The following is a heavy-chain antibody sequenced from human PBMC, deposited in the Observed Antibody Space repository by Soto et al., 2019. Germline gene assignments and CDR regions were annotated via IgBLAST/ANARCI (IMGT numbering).Heavy chain of an antibody. V-gene: IGHV1-18*01. Sequence: ASVTRSGKASGYSFTSYGISCVRQAPGQGLEWMGWISAYNGNTNYAQKLQGRVTMTTDTSTSTAYMELRSLRSDDTAVYYCARESSSSCHDYWGQGTQVTVSS. CDR3: ARESSSSCHDY. CDR2: ISAYNGNT. J-gene: IGHJ4*02. CDR1: GYSFTSYG. D-gene: IGHD6-13*01.